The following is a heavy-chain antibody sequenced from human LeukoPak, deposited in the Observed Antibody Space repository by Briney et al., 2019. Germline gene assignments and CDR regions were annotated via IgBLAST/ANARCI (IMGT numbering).Heavy chain of an antibody. D-gene: IGHD6-13*01. J-gene: IGHJ4*02. Sequence: LQTLSLTCTVSGGSISSSSYYWGWIRQPPGKGLEWIGSIYYSGSTYYNPSLKSRVTISVDTSKNQFSLKLSSVTAADTAVYYCVQGPSIAAAGTTWFDYWGQGTLVTVSS. V-gene: IGHV4-39*01. CDR1: GGSISSSSYY. CDR2: IYYSGST. CDR3: VQGPSIAAAGTTWFDY.